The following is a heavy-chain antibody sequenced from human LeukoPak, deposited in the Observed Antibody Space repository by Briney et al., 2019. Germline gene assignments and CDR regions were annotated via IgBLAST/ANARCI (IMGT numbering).Heavy chain of an antibody. V-gene: IGHV3-7*05. CDR1: GFTFSSYW. D-gene: IGHD3-9*01. CDR2: IKQDGSQK. J-gene: IGHJ4*02. Sequence: GGSLRLSRAASGFTFSSYWMTWVRPAPGKGLEWVANIKQDGSQKNYVDSVKGRFTISRDNAKNALFLQMNTLRAEDTAVYYCARHYAIFSENDYWGQGTLVTVSS. CDR3: ARHYAIFSENDY.